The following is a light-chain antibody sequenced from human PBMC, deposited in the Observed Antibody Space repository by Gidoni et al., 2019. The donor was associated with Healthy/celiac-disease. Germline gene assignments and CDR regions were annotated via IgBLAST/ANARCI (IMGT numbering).Light chain of an antibody. J-gene: IGKJ1*01. V-gene: IGKV4-1*01. CDR3: QQYYSLWT. CDR2: WAS. Sequence: DIVMTQSPDSLAVSLGDRATINCKSSQSVLYSSNNKNYLAWSQHKPGQPPKLLIYWASTRESGVPDRFSGSGSGTDFTRTISSLQAEDVAVYYCQQYYSLWTFXXXTKVEIK. CDR1: QSVLYSSNNKNY.